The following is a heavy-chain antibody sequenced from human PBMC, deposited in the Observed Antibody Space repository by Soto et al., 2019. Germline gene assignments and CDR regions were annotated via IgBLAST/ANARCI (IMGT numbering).Heavy chain of an antibody. CDR1: GGSINTYY. CDR3: ARHRQLVGYYYYYGMDV. V-gene: IGHV4-4*07. D-gene: IGHD6-6*01. J-gene: IGHJ6*02. CDR2: VYTTGST. Sequence: SETLSLTCTVTGGSINTYYWSWIRQSAGKGLEWIGRVYTTGSTNYNPSLKSRVTISVDTSRNQFSLSLRSVTASDTAMYYCARHRQLVGYYYYYGMDVWGQGTTVTVSS.